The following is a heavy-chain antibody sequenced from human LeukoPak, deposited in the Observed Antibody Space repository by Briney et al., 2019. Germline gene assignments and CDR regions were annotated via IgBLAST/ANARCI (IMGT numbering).Heavy chain of an antibody. J-gene: IGHJ1*01. CDR1: GFTFSSYW. CDR2: IKQDGSEK. D-gene: IGHD6-25*01. CDR3: ARDGSGWPFGVFQH. Sequence: QPGGSLRLSCAASGFTFSSYWMSWVRQAPGKGLEWVANIKQDGSEKYYVDSVKGRFTISRDNAKNSLYLQMNSLRAEDTAVYYCARDGSGWPFGVFQHWGQGTLVTVSS. V-gene: IGHV3-7*01.